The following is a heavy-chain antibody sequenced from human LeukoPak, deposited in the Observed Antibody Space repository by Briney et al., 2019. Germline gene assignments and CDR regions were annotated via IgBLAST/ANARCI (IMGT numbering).Heavy chain of an antibody. Sequence: PGRSLRLSCAASGFTFSSYGMHWVRQAPGKGLEWVAVIWYDGSNKYYADSVKGRFTISRDNSKNTLYLQMNSLRAEDTAVYYCARDRIVATIDALDIWGQGTMVTVSS. CDR3: ARDRIVATIDALDI. CDR2: IWYDGSNK. V-gene: IGHV3-33*01. D-gene: IGHD5-12*01. J-gene: IGHJ3*02. CDR1: GFTFSSYG.